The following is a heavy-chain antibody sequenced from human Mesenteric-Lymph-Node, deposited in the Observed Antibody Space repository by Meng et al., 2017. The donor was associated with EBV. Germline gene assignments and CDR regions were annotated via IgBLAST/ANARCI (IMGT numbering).Heavy chain of an antibody. Sequence: VVLVDSAGGLIQPGGSLRLSCAASGFTISSSYMSWVRQAPGKGPEWVSAISGSGGSTYYADSVKGRFTISRDNSKNTLYLQMNSLRAEDTAVYYCAKDFAPFDPWGQGTLVTVSS. V-gene: IGHV3-23*04. J-gene: IGHJ5*02. CDR3: AKDFAPFDP. CDR1: GFTISSSY. CDR2: ISGSGGST.